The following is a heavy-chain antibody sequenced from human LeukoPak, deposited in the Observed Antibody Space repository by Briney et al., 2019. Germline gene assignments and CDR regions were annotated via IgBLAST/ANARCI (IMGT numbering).Heavy chain of an antibody. D-gene: IGHD6-13*01. J-gene: IGHJ4*02. CDR2: IYSGGST. Sequence: GGSLRLSCAASGFTVSSNYMSWVRQAPGKGLEWVSVIYSGGSTYCADSVKGRFTISRDNSKNTLYLQMNSLRAEDTGVYYCARASIEQQLVLWFDYWGQGTLVTVSS. CDR3: ARASIEQQLVLWFDY. V-gene: IGHV3-53*05. CDR1: GFTVSSNY.